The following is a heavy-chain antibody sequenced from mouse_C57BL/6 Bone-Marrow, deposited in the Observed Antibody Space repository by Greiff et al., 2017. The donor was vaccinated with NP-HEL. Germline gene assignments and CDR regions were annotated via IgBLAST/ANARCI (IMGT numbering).Heavy chain of an antibody. CDR2: ISRGGGTI. CDR3: ARSTTVADCAMYY. CDR1: GFTFSDYG. J-gene: IGHJ4*01. V-gene: IGHV5-17*01. Sequence: EVKLVESGGGLVKPGGSLKLSCAASGFTFSDYGMNWVRQAPGKGLEWVAYISRGGGTIYYAGTVKGPFTISRDNATNTLFLQMTSLRSEDTAMYYGARSTTVADCAMYYWGQGTSVTVSA. D-gene: IGHD1-1*01.